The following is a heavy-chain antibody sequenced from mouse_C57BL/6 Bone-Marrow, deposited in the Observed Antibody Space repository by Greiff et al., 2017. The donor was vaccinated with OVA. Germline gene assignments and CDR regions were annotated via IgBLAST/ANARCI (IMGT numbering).Heavy chain of an antibody. V-gene: IGHV14-4*01. D-gene: IGHD1-2*01. J-gene: IGHJ3*01. CDR1: GFNIKDDY. CDR2: IDPENGDT. Sequence: EVKLLESGAELVRPGASVKLSCTASGFNIKDDYMHWVKQRPEQGLEWIGWIDPENGDTEYASKFQGKATITADTSSNTAYLQLSSLTSEDTAVYYCTERLGYWGQGTLVTVSA. CDR3: TERLGY.